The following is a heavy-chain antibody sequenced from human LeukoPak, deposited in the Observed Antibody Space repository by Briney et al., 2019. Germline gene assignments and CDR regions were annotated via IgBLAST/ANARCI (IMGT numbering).Heavy chain of an antibody. CDR3: ARGVRIAVAGNIDY. V-gene: IGHV3-30*03. CDR2: ISYDGSNK. Sequence: GGSLRLSCAASGFTFSSYNMNWVRQAPGKGLEWVAVISYDGSNKYYADSVKGRFTISRDNSKNTPYLQMNSLRAEDTAVYYCARGVRIAVAGNIDYWGQGTLVTVSS. CDR1: GFTFSSYN. D-gene: IGHD6-19*01. J-gene: IGHJ4*02.